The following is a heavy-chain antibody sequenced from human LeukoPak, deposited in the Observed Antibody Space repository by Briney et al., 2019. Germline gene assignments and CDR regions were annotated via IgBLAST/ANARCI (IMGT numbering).Heavy chain of an antibody. CDR1: GVSISSSNSY. J-gene: IGHJ5*02. CDR3: ARARWGAARRNWFDP. CDR2: IYYSGNT. Sequence: SETLSLTCTVSGVSISSSNSYWGWIRQPPGKGLEWIGSIYYSGNTYYNASLKSQVSISIDTSKNQFSLRLTSVTAADTAVYYCARARWGAARRNWFDPWGQGTLVTVSS. D-gene: IGHD6-6*01. V-gene: IGHV4-39*01.